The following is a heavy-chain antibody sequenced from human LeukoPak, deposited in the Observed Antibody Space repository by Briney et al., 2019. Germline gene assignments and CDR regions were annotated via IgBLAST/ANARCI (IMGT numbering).Heavy chain of an antibody. D-gene: IGHD3-10*01. J-gene: IGHJ4*02. CDR2: ISGSGGST. CDR3: AKARFYYGFYYFGY. V-gene: IGHV3-23*01. CDR1: GFTFSSYA. Sequence: GGSLRLSCAASGFTFSSYAMSWVRQAPGKGLEWVSAISGSGGSTYYADSVKGRFTISRDNTKNTLYLQMNSLRAEDTAVYYCAKARFYYGFYYFGYWGQGTLVTVSS.